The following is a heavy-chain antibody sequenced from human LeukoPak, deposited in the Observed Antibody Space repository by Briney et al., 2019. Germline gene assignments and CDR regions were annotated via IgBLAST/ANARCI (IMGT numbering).Heavy chain of an antibody. CDR1: GGSLTGTY. J-gene: IGHJ4*02. Sequence: SETLSLTCSVSGGSLTGTYWSWIRQPPGKGLEWVGYIYYTGSTNYNPSLKSRVTISVDTSKNQFSLRLSSVTAADTAVYYCAGSSDYFDYWGQGTLVTVSS. CDR3: AGSSDYFDY. V-gene: IGHV4-59*01. CDR2: IYYTGST. D-gene: IGHD6-13*01.